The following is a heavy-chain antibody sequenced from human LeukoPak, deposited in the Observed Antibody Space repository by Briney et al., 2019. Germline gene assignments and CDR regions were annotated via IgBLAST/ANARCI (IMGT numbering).Heavy chain of an antibody. Sequence: GGSLRLSCAASGYTFSSYPLHWVRQVPGKGLEWVAVISYDGSKKYYADSVRGRFTISRDNSKNTLYLQMNSLKPEDTAVYYCARDFGAGWEEPKYSFDYWGQGILVTVSS. V-gene: IGHV3-30-3*01. CDR1: GYTFSSYP. J-gene: IGHJ4*02. D-gene: IGHD3-10*01. CDR2: ISYDGSKK. CDR3: ARDFGAGWEEPKYSFDY.